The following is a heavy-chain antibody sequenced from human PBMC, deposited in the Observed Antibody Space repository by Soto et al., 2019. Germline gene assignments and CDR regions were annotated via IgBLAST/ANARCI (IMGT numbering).Heavy chain of an antibody. Sequence: SQTLSLTCAISGDSVSSNSAACNWIRQSPSRGLEWLGRTYYRSKWYNDYAVSVKSRITINPDTSKNQFSLQLNSVTPEDTAVYYCAREISGYENTLGAFDLWGQGTMVTVSS. D-gene: IGHD5-12*01. V-gene: IGHV6-1*01. CDR2: TYYRSKWYN. J-gene: IGHJ3*01. CDR3: AREISGYENTLGAFDL. CDR1: GDSVSSNSAA.